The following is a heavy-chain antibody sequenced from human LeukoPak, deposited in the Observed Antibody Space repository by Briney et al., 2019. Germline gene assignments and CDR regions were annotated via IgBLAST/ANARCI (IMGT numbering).Heavy chain of an antibody. Sequence: SATLSLTCTVSGGSISSHYWSWIRQPPGKGLEWIGYIYYSGSTNYNPSLKSRVTISVDTSKNQFSLKLSSVTAADTAVYYCARASYDISGYYYLTFDCWGQGTLVTVSS. CDR3: ARASYDISGYYYLTFDC. D-gene: IGHD3-22*01. J-gene: IGHJ4*02. CDR1: GGSISSHY. V-gene: IGHV4-59*11. CDR2: IYYSGST.